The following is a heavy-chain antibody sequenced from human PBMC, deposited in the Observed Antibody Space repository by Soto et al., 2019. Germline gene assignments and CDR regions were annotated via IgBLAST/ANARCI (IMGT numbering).Heavy chain of an antibody. J-gene: IGHJ6*02. CDR1: GYTFTRSG. CDR3: ARGVVASYYYGMDV. CDR2: ISSYNGDT. D-gene: IGHD3-16*01. Sequence: ASVKVSCKASGYTFTRSGISWVRQAPGQGPEWMGWISSYNGDTNYAQTFQGRVTMTTDTSTSTAYMELRSLRSDDTAVYYCARGVVASYYYGMDVWGQGTPVTVSS. V-gene: IGHV1-18*01.